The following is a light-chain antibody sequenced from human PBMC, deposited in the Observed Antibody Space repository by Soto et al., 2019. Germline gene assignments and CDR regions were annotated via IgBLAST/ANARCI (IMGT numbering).Light chain of an antibody. J-gene: IGKJ1*01. CDR1: QSISSW. Sequence: DIQMTQSPSTLSASVGDRVTITCRASQSISSWLAWCQQKPGKAPKLLIYQASVLESGVPSRFSGSGSGTEFTLSISSLQPDDFATYYCQQYSSFPWTFGQGTKVEIK. V-gene: IGKV1-5*03. CDR2: QAS. CDR3: QQYSSFPWT.